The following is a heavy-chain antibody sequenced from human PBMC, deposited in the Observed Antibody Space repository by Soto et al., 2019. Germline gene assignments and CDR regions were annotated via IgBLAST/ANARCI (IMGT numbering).Heavy chain of an antibody. J-gene: IGHJ6*02. Sequence: QVQLVQSGAEVKKPGSSVKVSCKASGGTFSSYAISWVRQAPDQGLEGMGGIIPIFGTANYAQKFQGRVTITADESTSTAYMELSSLRSEDTAVYYCARDLYSGYDFNYYYGMDVWGQGTTVTVSS. D-gene: IGHD5-12*01. CDR2: IIPIFGTA. CDR1: GGTFSSYA. CDR3: ARDLYSGYDFNYYYGMDV. V-gene: IGHV1-69*01.